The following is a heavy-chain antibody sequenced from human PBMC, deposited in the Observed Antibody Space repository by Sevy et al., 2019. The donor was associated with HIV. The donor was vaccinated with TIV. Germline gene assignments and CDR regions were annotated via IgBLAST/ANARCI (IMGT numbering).Heavy chain of an antibody. CDR1: EFTVSSNY. V-gene: IGHV3-53*01. CDR2: IYSGGST. J-gene: IGHJ4*02. D-gene: IGHD3-10*01. CDR3: ASDGSYGLDY. Sequence: GGSLRLSCAASEFTVSSNYMSWVRQAPGKGLEWVSVIYSGGSTYYADSVKGRFTISRDNSKNTLYLQMNSLRAEDTAVYYCASDGSYGLDYWGQGTLVTVSS.